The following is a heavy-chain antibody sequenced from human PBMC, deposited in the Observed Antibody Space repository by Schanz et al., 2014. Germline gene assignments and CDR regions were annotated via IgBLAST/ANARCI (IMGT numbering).Heavy chain of an antibody. CDR2: IDPNGGAT. CDR1: GYTFIDYY. CDR3: ARLSNSSVGYFDY. Sequence: QVQLVQSGAEVKKPGASVKVSCKASGYTFIDYYMHWVRQAPGQGLEWVGWIDPNGGATNHAQMLQGRVTMTTDTSTSTAYMELRSLRSDDTAVYYCARLSNSSVGYFDYWGQGTLVTVSS. J-gene: IGHJ4*02. V-gene: IGHV1-2*02. D-gene: IGHD6-6*01.